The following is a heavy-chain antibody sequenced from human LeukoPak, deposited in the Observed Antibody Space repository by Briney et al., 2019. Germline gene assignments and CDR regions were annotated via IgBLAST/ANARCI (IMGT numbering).Heavy chain of an antibody. Sequence: PGGSLRLSCAASGFRFSSYSMNWVRQAPGKGLEWVSSISSSSSYIYYADSVKGRFTISRDNAKNSLYLQMNSLRAEDTAVYYCARDSLPAAIGIFDYWGQGTLVTVSS. CDR1: GFRFSSYS. CDR2: ISSSSSYI. J-gene: IGHJ4*02. D-gene: IGHD2-2*01. V-gene: IGHV3-21*01. CDR3: ARDSLPAAIGIFDY.